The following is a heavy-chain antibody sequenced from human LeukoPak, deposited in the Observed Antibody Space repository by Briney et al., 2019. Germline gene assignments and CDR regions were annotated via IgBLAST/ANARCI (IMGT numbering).Heavy chain of an antibody. Sequence: SETLSLTCTVSGGSISSSIYYWGWIRQPPGKGLEWIGSIYYSGSTYYNPSLKSRVTISVDTSKNQFSLKLSSVTAADTAVYYCARLKIRDGAYYYDFWSGYHYYFDYWGQGTLVTVSS. CDR2: IYYSGST. J-gene: IGHJ4*02. D-gene: IGHD3-3*01. CDR1: GGSISSSIYY. CDR3: ARLKIRDGAYYYDFWSGYHYYFDY. V-gene: IGHV4-39*01.